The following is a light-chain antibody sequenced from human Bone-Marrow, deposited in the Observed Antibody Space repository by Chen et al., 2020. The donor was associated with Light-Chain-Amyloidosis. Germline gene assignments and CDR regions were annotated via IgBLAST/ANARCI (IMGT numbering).Light chain of an antibody. CDR1: QNVGSS. CDR3: HQYNNWPYT. CDR2: GAS. J-gene: IGKJ2*01. Sequence: EVVMMQSPATLSLSPGERATLSCRASQNVGSSLAWYQQKPGQAPRLLIHGASTRAPDIPARFSGSGSGTEFIFSISGLQSEDFAVYYCHQYNNWPYTFGQGTKLEIK. V-gene: IGKV3D-15*01.